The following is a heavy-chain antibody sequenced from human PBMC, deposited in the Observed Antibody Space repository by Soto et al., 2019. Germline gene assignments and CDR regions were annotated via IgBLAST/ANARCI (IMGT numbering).Heavy chain of an antibody. Sequence: GESLKISCKGSGYSFSNYWLVWVRQMPGKGLEWMGIIYPDDSDARYSPSFQGQVTISADKSTSTAYLQWSSLKASDTAMYYCAKHSHSASYYWAVDIWGQGTMVTVSS. J-gene: IGHJ3*02. V-gene: IGHV5-51*01. CDR2: IYPDDSDA. D-gene: IGHD1-26*01. CDR3: AKHSHSASYYWAVDI. CDR1: GYSFSNYW.